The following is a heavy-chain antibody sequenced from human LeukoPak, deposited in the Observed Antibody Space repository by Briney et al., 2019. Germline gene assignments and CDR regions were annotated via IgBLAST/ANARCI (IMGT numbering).Heavy chain of an antibody. CDR2: LYYSGST. V-gene: IGHV4-39*01. CDR1: GGSISSSSHY. Sequence: SETLSLTCTVSGGSISSSSHYWGWIRQTPGKGLEWIGSLYYSGSTYYNPSLKGRVTISVDTSSNQVSLRLTSVTAADTAVYYCARHLWEVYARGVFAYGGRGPLSTVPS. D-gene: IGHD2-2*01. CDR3: ARHLWEVYARGVFAY. J-gene: IGHJ4*02.